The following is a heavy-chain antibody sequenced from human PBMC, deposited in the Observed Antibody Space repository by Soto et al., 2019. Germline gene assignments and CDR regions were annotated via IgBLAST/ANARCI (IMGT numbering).Heavy chain of an antibody. CDR3: ARAGMGGYYYYYYGMDV. CDR1: GGSISSGGYS. V-gene: IGHV4-30-2*01. CDR2: MYHSGST. Sequence: SETLSLTCAVSGGSISSGGYSWSWIRQPPGKGLEWIGYMYHSGSTYYNPSLKSRVTISVDTSKNQFSLKLSSVTAADTAVYYCARAGMGGYYYYYYGMDVWGQGTTVTVSS. D-gene: IGHD3-16*01. J-gene: IGHJ6*02.